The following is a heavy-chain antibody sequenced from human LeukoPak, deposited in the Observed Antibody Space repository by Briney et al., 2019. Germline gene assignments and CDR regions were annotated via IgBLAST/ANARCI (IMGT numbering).Heavy chain of an antibody. J-gene: IGHJ4*02. CDR3: ASQGVLRYFDWFQDC. V-gene: IGHV4-34*01. CDR1: GGSFSGYY. D-gene: IGHD3-9*01. CDR2: INHSGST. Sequence: SETLSLTCAVYGGSFSGYYWSWIRQPPGKGLEWIGEINHSGSTNYNPSLKSRVTISVDTSKNQFSLKLSSVTAADTAVYYCASQGVLRYFDWFQDCWGQGTLVTVSS.